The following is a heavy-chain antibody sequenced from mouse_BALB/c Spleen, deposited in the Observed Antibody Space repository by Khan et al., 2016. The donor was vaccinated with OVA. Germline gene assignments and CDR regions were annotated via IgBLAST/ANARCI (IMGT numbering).Heavy chain of an antibody. J-gene: IGHJ4*01. CDR1: GFSLTSYG. Sequence: QVQLKQSGPGLVAPSQSLSITCTVSGFSLTSYGVNWVRQPPGEGLEWRGVIWGDGSTNYHSTLKSRLIISKDSSKRQVFLTLNSLQTDDTATYYCAKFTPDYYSMDYWGQGTSVTVST. V-gene: IGHV2-3*01. D-gene: IGHD1-1*01. CDR2: IWGDGST. CDR3: AKFTPDYYSMDY.